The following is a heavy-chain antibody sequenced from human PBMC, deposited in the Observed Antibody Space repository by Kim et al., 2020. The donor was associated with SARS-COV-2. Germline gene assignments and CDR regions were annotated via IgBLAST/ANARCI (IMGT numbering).Heavy chain of an antibody. J-gene: IGHJ4*02. Sequence: GESLKISCKGSGYSFTTYYIAWVRQMPGKGLEWMGIIYPGDSDTTYSPSFEGQVTISADKSINTAYLQFRSLKASDTAMYYCARAPDRSGGYFDYWGWGT. CDR2: IYPGDSDT. D-gene: IGHD3-22*01. CDR3: ARAPDRSGGYFDY. CDR1: GYSFTTYY. V-gene: IGHV5-51*01.